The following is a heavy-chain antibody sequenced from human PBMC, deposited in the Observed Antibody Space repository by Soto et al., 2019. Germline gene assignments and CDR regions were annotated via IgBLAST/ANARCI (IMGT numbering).Heavy chain of an antibody. D-gene: IGHD3-9*01. CDR1: GFTFSSYA. Sequence: GGSLRLSCAASGFTFSSYAMSWVRQAPGKGLEWVSAISGSGGSTYYADSVKGRFTISRDNSKNTLYLQMSSLRAEDTAVYYCVKDLDYDILTGYPALWGQGTLVTVSS. J-gene: IGHJ4*02. CDR2: ISGSGGST. V-gene: IGHV3-23*01. CDR3: VKDLDYDILTGYPAL.